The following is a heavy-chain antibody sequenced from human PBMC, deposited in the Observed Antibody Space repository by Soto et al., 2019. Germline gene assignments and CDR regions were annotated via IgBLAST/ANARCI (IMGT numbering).Heavy chain of an antibody. Sequence: SGTLPITYTVSSGSPSASSDFWGGISQPPGKVLEWIGNIYYSGTTYYNPSLKSRVTISVDTSKNQFSLKLSSVTAAYMAVYYCARDRRIAARHRWDYYYGMDVWGQGT. D-gene: IGHD6-6*01. J-gene: IGHJ6*02. CDR3: ARDRRIAARHRWDYYYGMDV. CDR1: SGSPSASSDF. V-gene: IGHV4-39*07. CDR2: IYYSGTT.